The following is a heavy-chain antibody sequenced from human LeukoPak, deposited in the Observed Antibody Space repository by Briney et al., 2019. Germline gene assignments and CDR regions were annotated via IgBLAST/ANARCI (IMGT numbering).Heavy chain of an antibody. CDR1: GFTFSSYT. V-gene: IGHV3-21*01. D-gene: IGHD4-17*01. CDR3: ARDGDYEGGFDY. Sequence: GGSLRLSCAASGFTFSSYTMNWVRQAPGKGLEWVSSISTSSSYIYYADSVKGRFTISRDNSKNTLYLQMNSLRAEDTAVYYCARDGDYEGGFDYWGQGTLVTVSS. CDR2: ISTSSSYI. J-gene: IGHJ4*02.